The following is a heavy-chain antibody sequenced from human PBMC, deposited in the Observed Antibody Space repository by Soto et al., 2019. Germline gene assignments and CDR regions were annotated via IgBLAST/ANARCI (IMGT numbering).Heavy chain of an antibody. Sequence: GGSLRLSCAASGFTFTRYSMNWVRQAPGKGLEWVSSISSTTNYIYYADSVKGRFTISRDNSKNTLYLQMNSLRAEDTAVYYCARDKVVAGTRFDYWGQGTLVTVSS. CDR1: GFTFTRYS. J-gene: IGHJ4*02. CDR3: ARDKVVAGTRFDY. CDR2: ISSTTNYI. D-gene: IGHD6-19*01. V-gene: IGHV3-21*01.